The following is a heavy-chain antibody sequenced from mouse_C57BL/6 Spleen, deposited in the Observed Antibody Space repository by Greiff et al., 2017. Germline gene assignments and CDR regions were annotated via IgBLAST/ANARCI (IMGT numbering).Heavy chain of an antibody. J-gene: IGHJ3*01. CDR1: GYTFTNYW. CDR2: IYPGGGYT. D-gene: IGHD2-4*01. CDR3: ATRDYDGTWFAY. V-gene: IGHV1-63*01. Sequence: QVQLQQSGAELVRPGTSVQMSCKASGYTFTNYWIGWAKQRPGHGLEWLGDIYPGGGYTNYNEKFKGKATLTADKSSSTAYMQFSSLTSEDSAIYYSATRDYDGTWFAYWGQGTLVTVSA.